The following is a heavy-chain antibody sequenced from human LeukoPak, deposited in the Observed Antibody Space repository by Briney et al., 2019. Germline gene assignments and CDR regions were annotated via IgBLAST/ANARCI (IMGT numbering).Heavy chain of an antibody. D-gene: IGHD6-19*01. CDR1: GYSISSGYF. Sequence: SETLSLTCTVSGYSISSGYFWGWIRQPPGKGLEWIGTIYHSGSTYYNPSLKSRVTISVDTSKNQFSLKLSSVTAADTAVYYCARDHSSGCDYWGQGTLVTVSS. V-gene: IGHV4-38-2*02. CDR3: ARDHSSGCDY. J-gene: IGHJ4*02. CDR2: IYHSGST.